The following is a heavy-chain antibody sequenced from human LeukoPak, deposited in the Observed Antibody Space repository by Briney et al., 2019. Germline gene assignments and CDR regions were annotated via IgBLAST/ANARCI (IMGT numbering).Heavy chain of an antibody. CDR1: GYSFDEYA. Sequence: GGSLRLSCAGSGYSFDEYAMHWVRQAPGKGLEWVSGINWKSDKIGYADSVKGRFTISRDNSKNSLYLQMNSLRVEDTALYYCAKDRYCTSSSCPIDYWGQGTLVTVSS. D-gene: IGHD2-2*01. J-gene: IGHJ4*02. V-gene: IGHV3-9*01. CDR3: AKDRYCTSSSCPIDY. CDR2: INWKSDKI.